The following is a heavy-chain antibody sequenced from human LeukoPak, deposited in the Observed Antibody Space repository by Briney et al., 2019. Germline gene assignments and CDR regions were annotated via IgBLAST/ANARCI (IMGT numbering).Heavy chain of an antibody. Sequence: SETLSCTGTGSAFTISIYYWIWIRQPPGKELKWMGNIYDSGSTNYTPSVKSRVTISGDTSKNQFSLKLSSVTAADTAVYYCARAYSSSWYWNWFDPWGQGTLVTVSS. V-gene: IGHV4-59*12. CDR2: IYDSGST. CDR1: AFTISIYY. CDR3: ARAYSSSWYWNWFDP. D-gene: IGHD6-13*01. J-gene: IGHJ5*02.